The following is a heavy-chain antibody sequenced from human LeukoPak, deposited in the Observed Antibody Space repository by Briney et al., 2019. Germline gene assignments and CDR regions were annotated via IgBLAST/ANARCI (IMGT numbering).Heavy chain of an antibody. CDR3: ARGGVNVAAAGFDS. CDR1: GYILSTYA. J-gene: IGHJ4*02. CDR2: ISSNGDRT. V-gene: IGHV3-64*01. Sequence: GGSLRLSCAASGYILSTYAMQWVRQGPGKGVEYVSSISSNGDRTYYANSVKGRCTISRDNSRNTLYLQMGSLRAEDMAVYYCARGGVNVAAAGFDSWGQGTLVTVSS. D-gene: IGHD6-13*01.